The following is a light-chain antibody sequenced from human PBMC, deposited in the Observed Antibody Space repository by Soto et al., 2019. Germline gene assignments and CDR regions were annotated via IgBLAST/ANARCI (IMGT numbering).Light chain of an antibody. CDR2: AAS. J-gene: IGKJ4*01. CDR3: QQFSRYPLT. CDR1: QGINSY. V-gene: IGKV1-9*01. Sequence: DIQLTQSPSFLSASVGDRVTITCRASQGINSYLAWYQQNPGTAPKLLIYAASTLQSGVPSRFSGSGSGTDFTLTISSLQPEDFATYYCQQFSRYPLTFGGGTKVEIK.